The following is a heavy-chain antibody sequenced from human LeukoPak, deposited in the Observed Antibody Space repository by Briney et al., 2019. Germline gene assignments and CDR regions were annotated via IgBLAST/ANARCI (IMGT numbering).Heavy chain of an antibody. CDR2: ISYDGSNK. CDR3: AILLLWFGEETPPFDY. CDR1: GFTFSSYG. J-gene: IGHJ4*02. D-gene: IGHD3-10*01. V-gene: IGHV3-30*03. Sequence: GGSLRLSCAASGFTFSSYGMHWVRQAPGKGLEWVAVISYDGSNKYYADSVKGRFTISRDNSKNTLYLQMSSLRAEDTAVYYCAILLLWFGEETPPFDYWGQGTLVTVSS.